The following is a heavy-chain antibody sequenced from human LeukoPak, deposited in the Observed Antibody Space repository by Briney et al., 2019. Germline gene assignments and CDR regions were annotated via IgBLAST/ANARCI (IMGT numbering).Heavy chain of an antibody. CDR3: AREPSSSSPGY. CDR2: INPNSGAT. D-gene: IGHD6-6*01. Sequence: ASVKVSCKASGYTFTGYYIHWVRQAPGQGLEWMGWINPNSGATHYVQKFQGRVTMTRDTSISTAYMELTRLTSDDTAVYFCAREPSSSSPGYWGQGTLVTVSS. CDR1: GYTFTGYY. V-gene: IGHV1-2*02. J-gene: IGHJ4*02.